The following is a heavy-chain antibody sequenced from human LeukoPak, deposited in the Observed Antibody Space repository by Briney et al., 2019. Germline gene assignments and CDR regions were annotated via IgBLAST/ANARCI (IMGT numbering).Heavy chain of an antibody. V-gene: IGHV3-23*01. CDR3: AKDIAPYRLSWSMDV. J-gene: IGHJ6*03. CDR2: ISGSGGST. CDR1: GFTFSSYA. Sequence: GGSLRLSCAASGFTFSSYAMSWVRQAPGKGLEWVSAISGSGGSTYYADSVKGRFTISRDNSKNTLYLQMNSLRAEDTAVYYCAKDIAPYRLSWSMDVWGKGTTVTVSS. D-gene: IGHD3-3*01.